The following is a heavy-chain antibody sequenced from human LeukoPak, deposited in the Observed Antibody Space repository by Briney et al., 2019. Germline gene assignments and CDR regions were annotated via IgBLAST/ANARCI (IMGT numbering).Heavy chain of an antibody. CDR2: ISPYNGDA. CDR3: ARTENWFDP. D-gene: IGHD1-14*01. CDR1: GYTFSSNG. Sequence: ASVKVSCKTSGYTFSSNGVNWVRQAPGQGLEWMGYISPYNGDADYAQKFQGRVTMTTDTSTSTAHMELRGLRSDDTAVYYCARTENWFDPWGQGTLVTVSS. J-gene: IGHJ5*02. V-gene: IGHV1-18*01.